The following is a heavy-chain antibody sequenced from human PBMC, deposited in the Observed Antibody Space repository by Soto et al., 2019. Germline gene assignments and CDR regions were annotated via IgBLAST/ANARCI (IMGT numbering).Heavy chain of an antibody. V-gene: IGHV1-69*13. CDR3: ASQFDYDSSGFYYAY. J-gene: IGHJ4*01. D-gene: IGHD3-22*01. Sequence: PVKVSCKASGGTFSSYAISWVRQAPGQGLEWMGGIIPIFGTANYAQKFQGRVTITADESTSPAYMELSSLRSEDTAVYYCASQFDYDSSGFYYAYWGHGTRGTVSA. CDR1: GGTFSSYA. CDR2: IIPIFGTA.